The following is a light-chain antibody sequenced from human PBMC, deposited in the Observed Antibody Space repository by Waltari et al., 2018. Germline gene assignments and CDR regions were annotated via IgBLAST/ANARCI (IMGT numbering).Light chain of an antibody. J-gene: IGKJ1*01. V-gene: IGKV3-20*01. CDR2: GAS. CDR1: QCVTRAL. Sequence: EILLTQSQGTMSLSQGERATLSCRACQCVTRALAWYQQKPGQAPRLLIYGASNGATGVPDRFSGSGSGTDFSLTISRVEAEDFGVYYCQHYVRLPATFGQGTKVEIK. CDR3: QHYVRLPAT.